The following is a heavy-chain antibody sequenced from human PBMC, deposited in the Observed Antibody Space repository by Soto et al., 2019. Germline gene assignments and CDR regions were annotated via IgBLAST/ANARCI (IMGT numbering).Heavy chain of an antibody. CDR3: ERDGSGLVY. Sequence: SETLSLTCTVSGGSISSGGYYWSWIRQHPGKGLEWIGYIYYSGSTYYNPSLKSRVTISVDTSKNQFSLKLSSVTAADTAVYSCERDGSGLVYWGQGTLVTVSS. V-gene: IGHV4-31*03. CDR2: IYYSGST. D-gene: IGHD3-22*01. J-gene: IGHJ4*02. CDR1: GGSISSGGYY.